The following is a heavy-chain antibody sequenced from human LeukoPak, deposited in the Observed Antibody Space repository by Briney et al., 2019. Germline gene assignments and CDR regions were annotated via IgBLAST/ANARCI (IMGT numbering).Heavy chain of an antibody. CDR2: IKQDGSEK. CDR3: AVYSSGWYNTFDI. Sequence: GGSLRLSCEASGFTFDNYWMSWVRQAPGKGLEWVASIKQDGSEKYYVDSVKGRFTISRDNAKNSLSLQMNSLGAEDTAVYYCAVYSSGWYNTFDIWGQGTMVTVSS. J-gene: IGHJ3*02. D-gene: IGHD6-19*01. CDR1: GFTFDNYW. V-gene: IGHV3-7*01.